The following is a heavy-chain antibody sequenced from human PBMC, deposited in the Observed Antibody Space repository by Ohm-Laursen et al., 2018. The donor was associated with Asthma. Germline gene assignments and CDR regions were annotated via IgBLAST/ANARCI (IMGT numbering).Heavy chain of an antibody. CDR1: GFTITNYW. J-gene: IGHJ4*02. CDR2: INGDGGIK. D-gene: IGHD3-10*01. CDR3: AYEFGGSGDY. Sequence: SLRLSCTASGFTITNYWMHWVRQAPGKGLVWVPRINGDGGIKSYAASVKGRFTISRDDAKITVYLQMNSLRVDDTAVYYCAYEFGGSGDYWGQGTLVTVSS. V-gene: IGHV3-74*01.